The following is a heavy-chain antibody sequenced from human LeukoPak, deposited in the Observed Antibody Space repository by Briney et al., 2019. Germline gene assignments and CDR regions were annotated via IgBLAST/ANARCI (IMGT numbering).Heavy chain of an antibody. CDR3: ARGADSYCTNGVCYLYYYYYMDV. CDR2: INHSGST. Sequence: SETLSLTCAVYGGSFSGYYWSWIRQPPGKGLEWIGEINHSGSTNYNPSLKRRVTISVDTSKNQFSLKLSSVTAADTAVYYCARGADSYCTNGVCYLYYYYYMDVWGKGTTLTVSS. J-gene: IGHJ6*03. D-gene: IGHD2-8*01. V-gene: IGHV4-34*01. CDR1: GGSFSGYY.